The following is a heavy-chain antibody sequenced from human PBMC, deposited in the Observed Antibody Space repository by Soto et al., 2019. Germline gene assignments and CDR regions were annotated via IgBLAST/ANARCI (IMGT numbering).Heavy chain of an antibody. CDR2: INHSGST. J-gene: IGHJ6*02. V-gene: IGHV4-34*01. CDR3: AKAMAPGYYGMDV. D-gene: IGHD5-18*01. Sequence: LPETLSLTCAVYGGSFSGYYWSWIRQPPGKGLEWIGEINHSGSTNYNPSLKSRVTISVDTSKNQFSLKLSSVTAADTAVYYCAKAMAPGYYGMDVWGQGTTVTVSS. CDR1: GGSFSGYY.